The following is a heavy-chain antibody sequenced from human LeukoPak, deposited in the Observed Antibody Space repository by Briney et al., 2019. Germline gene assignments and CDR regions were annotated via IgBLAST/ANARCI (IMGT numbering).Heavy chain of an antibody. D-gene: IGHD3-3*01. V-gene: IGHV4-38-2*01. J-gene: IGHJ3*02. CDR1: GYSISSGYH. CDR2: IHHSGTT. CDR3: ARRLGVITRDAYDI. Sequence: PSETLSLTCAVSGYSISSGYHWGWIRQPPGKGLEWIGYIHHSGTTDYNPSLKSRVIILVDTTKNQSSLKVGSLTAADTAVYYCARRLGVITRDAYDIWGQGTMVIVSS.